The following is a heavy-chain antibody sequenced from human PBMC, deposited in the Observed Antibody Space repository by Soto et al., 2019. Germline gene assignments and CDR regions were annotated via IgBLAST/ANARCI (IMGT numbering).Heavy chain of an antibody. Sequence: EVQLVESGGGLVQPGGSLRLSCAASGFTFSSYSMNWVRQDRGKGLEWVSYISSSSSTIYYADSVKGRFTISRDNAKNSLYLQMNSLRAEDTAVYYCARHPERIAQIGWFDPWGQGTLVTVSS. CDR1: GFTFSSYS. D-gene: IGHD6-13*01. V-gene: IGHV3-48*01. CDR2: ISSSSSTI. CDR3: ARHPERIAQIGWFDP. J-gene: IGHJ5*02.